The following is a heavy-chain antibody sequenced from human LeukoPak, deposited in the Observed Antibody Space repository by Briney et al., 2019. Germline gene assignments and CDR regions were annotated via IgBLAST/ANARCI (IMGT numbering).Heavy chain of an antibody. V-gene: IGHV1-3*01. D-gene: IGHD2-2*01. CDR1: GYTLSIYA. Sequence: ASVKVSCKTSGYTLSIYAMNWVRQAPGQRPEWMGWINPGNAMTKYSQRFQGRVTITRDTSASTAYMDLSSLRSEDTAVYYCARGVWSSHNKEYFLDYWGQGTLVTVSS. J-gene: IGHJ4*02. CDR2: INPGNAMT. CDR3: ARGVWSSHNKEYFLDY.